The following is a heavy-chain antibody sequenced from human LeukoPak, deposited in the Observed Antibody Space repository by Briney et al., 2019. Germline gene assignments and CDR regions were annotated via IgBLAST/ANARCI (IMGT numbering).Heavy chain of an antibody. CDR2: IIPIFGTA. D-gene: IGHD2-8*01. CDR1: GYSFTSYA. CDR3: ARVSCTNGVCDGEL. J-gene: IGHJ4*02. V-gene: IGHV1-69*05. Sequence: SVRVSCKASGYSFTSYAISWVRQAPGQGLEWMGRIIPIFGTANYAQRFQGRVTITTDESTSTAYMELSSLRSEDTAVYYCARVSCTNGVCDGELWGQGTLVTVSS.